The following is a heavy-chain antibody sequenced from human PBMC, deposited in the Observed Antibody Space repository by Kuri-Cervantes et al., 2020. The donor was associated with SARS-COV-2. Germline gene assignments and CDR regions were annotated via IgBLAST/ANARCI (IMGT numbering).Heavy chain of an antibody. D-gene: IGHD3-3*01. Sequence: ASVKVSCKASGYTFTSYGINWVRQATGQGLEWMGWMNPNSGNTGYAQKFQGRVTMTRNTSISTAYMELSSLRSEDTAVYYCARAPHFLRFLEWLHSRLYWFDPWGQGTLVTVSS. CDR1: GYTFTSYG. V-gene: IGHV1-8*01. CDR3: ARAPHFLRFLEWLHSRLYWFDP. CDR2: MNPNSGNT. J-gene: IGHJ5*02.